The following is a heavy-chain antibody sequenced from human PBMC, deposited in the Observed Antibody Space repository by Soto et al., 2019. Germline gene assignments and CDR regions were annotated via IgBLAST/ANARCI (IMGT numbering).Heavy chain of an antibody. J-gene: IGHJ4*02. D-gene: IGHD5-12*01. V-gene: IGHV1-3*01. CDR3: ARDRSSVGASGYDSLYFDY. Sequence: QVQLVQSGAEVKKPGASVKVSCKASGYTFTSYAMHWVRQAPGQRLEWMGWINAGNGNTKYSQKFRGRVTITRDTSASTAYMELSCLRSEDTAVYYCARDRSSVGASGYDSLYFDYWGQGTLVTVSS. CDR2: INAGNGNT. CDR1: GYTFTSYA.